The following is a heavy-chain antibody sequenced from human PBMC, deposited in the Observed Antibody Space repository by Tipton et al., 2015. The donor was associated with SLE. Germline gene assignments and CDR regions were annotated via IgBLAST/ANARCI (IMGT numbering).Heavy chain of an antibody. J-gene: IGHJ4*02. D-gene: IGHD3-10*01. Sequence: TLSLTCTVSGGSISTYFWSWIRQPAGKGLEWIGRIYTSGSTNYNPSLKSRVTISVDTSKNQLSLKMGSVTAADTAVYYCARDRGDTILSRCFDYWGQGALVTVSS. V-gene: IGHV4-4*07. CDR3: ARDRGDTILSRCFDY. CDR1: GGSISTYF. CDR2: IYTSGST.